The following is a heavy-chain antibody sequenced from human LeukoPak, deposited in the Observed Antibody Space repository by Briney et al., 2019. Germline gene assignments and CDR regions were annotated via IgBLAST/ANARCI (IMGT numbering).Heavy chain of an antibody. CDR1: GFTFSDYY. V-gene: IGHV3-11*04. CDR3: ARSSHYYDSSGYSDY. Sequence: PGGSLRLSCAASGFTFSDYYMNWIRQAPGKGLEWVSYISSSGDTIYYADSVKGRFTISRDNAKNSLYLQMNSLRAEDTAVYYCARSSHYYDSSGYSDYWGQGTLVTVSS. CDR2: ISSSGDTI. D-gene: IGHD3-22*01. J-gene: IGHJ4*02.